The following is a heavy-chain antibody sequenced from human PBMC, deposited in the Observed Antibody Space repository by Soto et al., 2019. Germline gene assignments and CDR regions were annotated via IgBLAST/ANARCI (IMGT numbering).Heavy chain of an antibody. Sequence: GGSLRLSCAASGFTFSSYAMSWVRQAPGKGLEWVSAISGSGGSTYYADSVKGRFAISRDNSKNTLYLQMNSLRAEDTAVYYCAKVFGRIAARPIDYWGQGTLVTVSS. CDR1: GFTFSSYA. J-gene: IGHJ4*02. CDR2: ISGSGGST. D-gene: IGHD6-6*01. V-gene: IGHV3-23*01. CDR3: AKVFGRIAARPIDY.